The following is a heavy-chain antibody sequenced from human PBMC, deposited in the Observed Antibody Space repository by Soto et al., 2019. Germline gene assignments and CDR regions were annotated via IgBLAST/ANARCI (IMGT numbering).Heavy chain of an antibody. CDR3: AREAESLDY. CDR2: ISYDGGNK. D-gene: IGHD6-25*01. Sequence: QVQLVESGGGVVQPGRSLRLSCAASGFTFSSYAVHWGRQAPGKGLEWVAIISYDGGNKYYADSVKGRFTISRDNSKNTLYLQMNSLRAEDTAVFYCAREAESLDYWGQGTLVTVSS. V-gene: IGHV3-30-3*01. CDR1: GFTFSSYA. J-gene: IGHJ4*02.